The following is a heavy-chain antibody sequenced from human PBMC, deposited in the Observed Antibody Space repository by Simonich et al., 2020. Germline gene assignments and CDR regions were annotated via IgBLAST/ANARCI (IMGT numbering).Heavy chain of an antibody. CDR3: ARVGYSNYYYYGMDV. CDR1: GYSISSGYY. Sequence: QVQLQESGPGLVKPSETLSLTCAVSGYSISSGYYWGWIRQPPGKGLEWIGSINHSGSTYYHPPLKSRVTISVDTSKNQFSLKLSSVTAADTAVYYCARVGYSNYYYYGMDVWGQGTTVTVSS. J-gene: IGHJ6*02. CDR2: INHSGST. V-gene: IGHV4-38-2*01. D-gene: IGHD6-13*01.